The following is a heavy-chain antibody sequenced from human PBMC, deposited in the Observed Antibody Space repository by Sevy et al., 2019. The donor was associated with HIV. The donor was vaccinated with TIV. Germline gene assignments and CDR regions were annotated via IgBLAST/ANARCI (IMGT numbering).Heavy chain of an antibody. V-gene: IGHV3-30*04. CDR3: ARDQHDYGGNLRTGWFDP. Sequence: GGSLRLSCAASHYTFSSYTMHWVRQAPGKGLEWVALISYDGRNKNYADSVKGRFTISRDNSKNKLYLQMNSLRAEDTAVYYCARDQHDYGGNLRTGWFDPWGQGTLVTVSS. D-gene: IGHD4-17*01. CDR2: ISYDGRNK. CDR1: HYTFSSYT. J-gene: IGHJ5*02.